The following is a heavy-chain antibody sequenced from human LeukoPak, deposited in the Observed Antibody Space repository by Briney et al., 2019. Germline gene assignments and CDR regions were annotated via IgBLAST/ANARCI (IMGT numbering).Heavy chain of an antibody. D-gene: IGHD3-3*01. Sequence: GGSLRLSCAASGFTFSSYGMHWVRQAPGKGLEWVAVISYDGSNKNYADSVKGRFTISRDNSKNTLYLQMNSLRAEDTAVYYCAKAYYDFWSGYLTWGQGTLVTVSS. CDR2: ISYDGSNK. CDR3: AKAYYDFWSGYLT. CDR1: GFTFSSYG. V-gene: IGHV3-30*18. J-gene: IGHJ5*02.